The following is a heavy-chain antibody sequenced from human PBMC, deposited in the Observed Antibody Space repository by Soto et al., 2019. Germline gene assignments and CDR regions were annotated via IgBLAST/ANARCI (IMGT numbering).Heavy chain of an antibody. CDR2: VAQSGYI. Sequence: QVQLQESGPGLVKPSGTLSLTCTVSSGSITSSLWWSWVRQSPGKGLEWIGEVAQSGYIHFIPSRKSRLTISLDKSTNRFSLRLTSVTAADTAVYYCARNRYGGYDFDSWGQGSLVTVSS. D-gene: IGHD5-12*01. CDR3: ARNRYGGYDFDS. CDR1: SGSITSSLW. V-gene: IGHV4-4*02. J-gene: IGHJ4*02.